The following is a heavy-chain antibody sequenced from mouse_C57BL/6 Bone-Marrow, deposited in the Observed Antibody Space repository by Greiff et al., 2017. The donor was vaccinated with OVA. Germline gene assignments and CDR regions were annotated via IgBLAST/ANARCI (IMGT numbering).Heavy chain of an antibody. J-gene: IGHJ2*01. Sequence: DVKLQESGPGMVKPSQSLSLTCTVTGYSITSGYDWHWIRHFPGNKLEWMGYISYSGSTNYNPSLKSRISITHDTSKNHFFLKLNSVTTEDTATYYCARGVYYDYGRDYFDYWGQGTTLTVSS. CDR1: GYSITSGYD. CDR2: ISYSGST. D-gene: IGHD2-4*01. V-gene: IGHV3-1*01. CDR3: ARGVYYDYGRDYFDY.